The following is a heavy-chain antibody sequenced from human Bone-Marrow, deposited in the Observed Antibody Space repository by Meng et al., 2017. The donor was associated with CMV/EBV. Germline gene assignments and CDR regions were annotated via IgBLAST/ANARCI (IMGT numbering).Heavy chain of an antibody. Sequence: GGSLRLSCAASGFTFSSYAMHWVRQAPGKGLEWVAVISYDGSNKYYADSVKGRFTISRDNSKNTLYLQMNSLRAEDTAVYYCARVRDSMVIYYYYGMDVWGQGTTVTVSS. V-gene: IGHV3-30*04. CDR2: ISYDGSNK. J-gene: IGHJ6*02. D-gene: IGHD5-18*01. CDR3: ARVRDSMVIYYYYGMDV. CDR1: GFTFSSYA.